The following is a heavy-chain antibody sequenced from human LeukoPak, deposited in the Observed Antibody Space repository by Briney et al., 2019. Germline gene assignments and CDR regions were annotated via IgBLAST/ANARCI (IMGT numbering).Heavy chain of an antibody. CDR3: AKGHTTYDILTGYLADY. Sequence: ETLSLTCAVYGGSFSGYYWSWVRQAPGKGLEWVSAISGSGGSTYYADSVKGRFTISRDNSKNTLYLQMNSLRAEDTAVYYCAKGHTTYDILTGYLADYWGQGTLVTVSS. CDR2: ISGSGGST. D-gene: IGHD3-9*01. J-gene: IGHJ4*02. CDR1: GGSFSGYY. V-gene: IGHV3-23*01.